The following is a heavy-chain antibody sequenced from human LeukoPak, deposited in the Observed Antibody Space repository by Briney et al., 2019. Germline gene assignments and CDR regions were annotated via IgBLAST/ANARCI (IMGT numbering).Heavy chain of an antibody. Sequence: ASVKVSCKASGYTFTSYDINWVRQATGQGLEWMGWMNPNSGNTGYAQKFQGRVTITRNTSISTAYMELSSLRSEDMALYYCAKSGSSGWYSYIDYWGQGTLVTVSS. D-gene: IGHD6-19*01. CDR3: AKSGSSGWYSYIDY. V-gene: IGHV1-8*03. CDR2: MNPNSGNT. J-gene: IGHJ4*02. CDR1: GYTFTSYD.